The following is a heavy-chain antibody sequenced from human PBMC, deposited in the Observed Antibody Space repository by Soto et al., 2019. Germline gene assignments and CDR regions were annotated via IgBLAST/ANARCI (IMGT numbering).Heavy chain of an antibody. CDR3: ARGPTDYYDNSGEYFLYY. J-gene: IGHJ4*02. CDR1: GYTFTTYG. Sequence: QVQLVQSGAEVKKPGASVKVSCKASGYTFTTYGMRWVRQAPGQGLDWMGWISTYNGNTKYAERLQGRVTMTTHTTTSTAYMELRSLRSDDTAVYYCARGPTDYYDNSGEYFLYYWSQGTLVTVSS. D-gene: IGHD3-22*01. CDR2: ISTYNGNT. V-gene: IGHV1-18*01.